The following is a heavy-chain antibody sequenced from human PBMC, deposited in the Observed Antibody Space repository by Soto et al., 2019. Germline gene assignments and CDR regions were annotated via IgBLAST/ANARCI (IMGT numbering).Heavy chain of an antibody. V-gene: IGHV3-30*18. CDR1: GFTFSSYG. CDR3: AKARCTTANCYVPDY. J-gene: IGHJ4*02. D-gene: IGHD2-8*01. CDR2: ISYDGSNK. Sequence: HPGGSLRLSCAASGFTFSSYGMHWVRQAPGKGLEWVAVISYDGSNKYYADSVKGRFTISRDNPKNTLYLQMNSLGGEDTAMYYCAKARCTTANCYVPDYWGQGTLVTVSS.